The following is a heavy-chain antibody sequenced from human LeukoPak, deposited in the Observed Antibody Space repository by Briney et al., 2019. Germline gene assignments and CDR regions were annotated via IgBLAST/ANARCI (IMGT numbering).Heavy chain of an antibody. CDR1: GGSISRTSYY. CDR3: APLYCSRTSCYLDY. D-gene: IGHD2-2*01. V-gene: IGHV4-39*01. Sequence: SETLSLTCAVSGGSISRTSYYWGWIRQPAGKGLEWIGSISYSGNPYYNPSLKSRVTIFADTSKNQSSLKLSSVTAADTAVYYCAPLYCSRTSCYLDYWGQGSLVTVSS. CDR2: ISYSGNP. J-gene: IGHJ4*02.